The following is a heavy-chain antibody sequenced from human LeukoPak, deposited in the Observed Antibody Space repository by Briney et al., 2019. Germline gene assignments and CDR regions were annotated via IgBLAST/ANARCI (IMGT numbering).Heavy chain of an antibody. Sequence: SETLSLTCTVSGGSISSGSYYWSWIRQPAGKGLEWIGRIYTSGSTNYYPSLKSRVTISVDTSKNQFSLKLSSVTAADTAVYYCARYMVRGDYYYMDVWGKGTTVTVSS. CDR2: IYTSGST. V-gene: IGHV4-61*02. D-gene: IGHD3-10*01. CDR3: ARYMVRGDYYYMDV. CDR1: GGSISSGSYY. J-gene: IGHJ6*03.